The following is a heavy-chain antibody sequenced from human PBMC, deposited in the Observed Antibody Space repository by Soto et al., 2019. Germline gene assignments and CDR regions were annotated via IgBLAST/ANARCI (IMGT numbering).Heavy chain of an antibody. J-gene: IGHJ4*02. V-gene: IGHV1-3*01. CDR2: INAGNGNT. Sequence: QVQLVQSGAEVKKPGASVKVSCKASGYTFTSYAMHWVRQAPGQRLGWMGWINAGNGNTKYSQKFQGRVTITRDTSASTAYMELSSLRSEDTAVYYCARDQAYCSSTSCYITDYGDLGYWGQGTLVTVSS. CDR1: GYTFTSYA. D-gene: IGHD2-2*02. CDR3: ARDQAYCSSTSCYITDYGDLGY.